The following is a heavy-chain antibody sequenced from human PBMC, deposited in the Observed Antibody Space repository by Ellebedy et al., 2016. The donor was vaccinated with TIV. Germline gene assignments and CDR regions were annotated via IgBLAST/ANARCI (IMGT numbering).Heavy chain of an antibody. J-gene: IGHJ5*02. CDR3: ARGGYYYDSSGTNWFDP. V-gene: IGHV1-46*01. D-gene: IGHD3-22*01. Sequence: ASVKVSCXASGYTFTSYYMHWVRQAPGQGLEWMGIINPSGGSTSYAQKFQGRVTMTRDTSTSTVYMELSSLRSEDTAVYYCARGGYYYDSSGTNWFDPWGQGTLVTVSS. CDR1: GYTFTSYY. CDR2: INPSGGST.